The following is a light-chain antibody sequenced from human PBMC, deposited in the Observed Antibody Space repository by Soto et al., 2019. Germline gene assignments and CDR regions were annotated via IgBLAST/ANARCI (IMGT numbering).Light chain of an antibody. CDR2: AAS. Sequence: AIRMTQSPSSLSASTGGRVTITCRASQGISSYLAWYQQKPGKAPKLLIYAASTLQSGVPSRFSGSGSGTDFTLTISCLQSEDFATYYCQQYYSYPVTFGQGTKVDIK. CDR3: QQYYSYPVT. V-gene: IGKV1-8*01. J-gene: IGKJ1*01. CDR1: QGISSY.